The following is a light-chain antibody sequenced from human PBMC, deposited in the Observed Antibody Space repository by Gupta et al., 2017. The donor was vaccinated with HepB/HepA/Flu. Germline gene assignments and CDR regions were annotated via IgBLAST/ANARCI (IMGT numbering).Light chain of an antibody. CDR1: SGHATYA. CDR2: VNSDGSH. V-gene: IGLV4-69*01. CDR3: RTWGTGIWV. Sequence: QLVLTHSPSASVSLGASVKLTCTLSSGHATYAIAWHQQQSAKGPRYLMKVNSDGSHSKGDGIPDRFSGSGSGAERYLIISRSQAEDEDDYYCRTWGTGIWVFGGGTKLTVL. J-gene: IGLJ3*02.